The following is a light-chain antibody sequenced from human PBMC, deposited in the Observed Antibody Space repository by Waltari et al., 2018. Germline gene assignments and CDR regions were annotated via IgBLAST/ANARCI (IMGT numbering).Light chain of an antibody. V-gene: IGLV2-14*03. CDR1: SSDIGGYVY. CDR3: CSYTNSGTRV. J-gene: IGLJ1*01. CDR2: EVD. Sequence: QSPLTQPASVSASPGQSITISCTGTSSDIGGYVYASWYHQHPRRAPKLIIYEVDKRPSWISSRVSGSKSGTTASLTISGLQPEDEADYYCCSYTNSGTRVFGTGTKVTVL.